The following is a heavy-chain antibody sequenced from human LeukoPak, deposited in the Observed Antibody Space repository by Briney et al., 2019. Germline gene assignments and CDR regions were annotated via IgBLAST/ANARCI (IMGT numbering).Heavy chain of an antibody. V-gene: IGHV3-21*01. CDR1: GFTFSSYS. CDR3: ARDALDTSMEEIDY. Sequence: GGSLRLSCAASGFTFSSYSMDWVRQAPGKGLEWVSSISTGSNYIYYADSVKGRFTISRDNAKNSLYLQMNSLRAEDTAVYYCARDALDTSMEEIDYWGQGTLVTVSS. J-gene: IGHJ4*02. D-gene: IGHD5-18*01. CDR2: ISTGSNYI.